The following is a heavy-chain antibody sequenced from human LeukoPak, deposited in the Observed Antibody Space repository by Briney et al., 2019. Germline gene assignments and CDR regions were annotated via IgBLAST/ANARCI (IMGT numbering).Heavy chain of an antibody. D-gene: IGHD3-3*01. CDR3: ASSDFWSAQGAFDI. CDR2: IYTSGST. Sequence: SQTLSLTCAVSGGSISSGSYYWSWIRQPAGKGLEWIGRIYTSGSTNYNPSLKSRVTISVDTSKNQFSLKLSSVTAADTAVYYCASSDFWSAQGAFDIWGQGTMVTVSS. J-gene: IGHJ3*02. V-gene: IGHV4-61*02. CDR1: GGSISSGSYY.